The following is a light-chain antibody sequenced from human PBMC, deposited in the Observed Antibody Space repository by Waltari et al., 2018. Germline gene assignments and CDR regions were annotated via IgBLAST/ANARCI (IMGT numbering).Light chain of an antibody. CDR1: QDFSNY. Sequence: SASVGERVTITCQASQDFSNYLTWYQQKQGKDPKLLIYDASNLETGVPSRFSGSGSATDFTFTIRSLQPEDIATYYCQQYDKLRVTFGPGTKVDIK. CDR3: QQYDKLRVT. CDR2: DAS. J-gene: IGKJ3*01. V-gene: IGKV1-33*01.